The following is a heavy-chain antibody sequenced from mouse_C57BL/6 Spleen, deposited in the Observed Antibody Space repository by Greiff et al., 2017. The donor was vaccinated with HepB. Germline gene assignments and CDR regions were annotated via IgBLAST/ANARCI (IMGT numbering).Heavy chain of an antibody. CDR3: ARFFTRAMDY. Sequence: EVQRVESGGGLVKPGGSLKLSCAASGFTFSSYAMSWVRQTPDKRLEWVATISDGGSYTYYPDNVKGRFTISRDNAKNNLYLQMSHLKSEDTAMYYCARFFTRAMDYWGQGTSVTVSS. J-gene: IGHJ4*01. V-gene: IGHV5-4*01. CDR2: ISDGGSYT. CDR1: GFTFSSYA.